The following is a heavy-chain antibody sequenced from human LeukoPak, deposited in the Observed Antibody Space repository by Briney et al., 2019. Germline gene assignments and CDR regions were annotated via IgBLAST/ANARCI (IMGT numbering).Heavy chain of an antibody. CDR2: IKQDGSEK. J-gene: IGHJ4*02. CDR3: ARGRYSSSWWDY. V-gene: IGHV3-7*03. D-gene: IGHD6-13*01. CDR1: GFTFGDTW. Sequence: PGGSLRLSCAASGFTFGDTWMNWVRQVPGQGLEWVANIKQDGSEKYYVDSVKGRFTISRDNAKNSLYLQMNSLRAEDTAVYYCARGRYSSSWWDYWGQGTLVTVSS.